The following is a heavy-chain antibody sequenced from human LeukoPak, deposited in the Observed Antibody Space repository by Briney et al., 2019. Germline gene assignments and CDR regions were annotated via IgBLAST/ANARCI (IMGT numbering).Heavy chain of an antibody. CDR3: ANEEVPNDY. V-gene: IGHV3-23*01. Sequence: PGGSLRLSCEVSGFPFSSHAMSWVRQAPGRGLERVSGISISSDMTYYADSVQGRFIISRDNSKNTVFLQMDSLRVEDTAVYYCANEEVPNDYWGRGTLVTVSS. J-gene: IGHJ4*02. CDR1: GFPFSSHA. CDR2: ISISSDMT. D-gene: IGHD4/OR15-4a*01.